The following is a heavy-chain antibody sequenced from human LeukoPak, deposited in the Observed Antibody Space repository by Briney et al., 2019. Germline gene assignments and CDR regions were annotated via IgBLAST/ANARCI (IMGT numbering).Heavy chain of an antibody. Sequence: GASVKVSCKASGYTFTSYAMNWVRQAPGQGLEWMGWINTNTGNPTYAQGFTGRFVFSLDTSVSTAYLQISSLKAEDTAVYYCARPQYSGSYWGTDRPGAFDIWGQGTMVTVSS. V-gene: IGHV7-4-1*02. CDR1: GYTFTSYA. J-gene: IGHJ3*02. D-gene: IGHD1-26*01. CDR3: ARPQYSGSYWGTDRPGAFDI. CDR2: INTNTGNP.